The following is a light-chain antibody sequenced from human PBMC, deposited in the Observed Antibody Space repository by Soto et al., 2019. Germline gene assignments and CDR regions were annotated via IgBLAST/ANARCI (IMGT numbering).Light chain of an antibody. J-gene: IGKJ1*01. Sequence: DIEMTQSPSTLSASVGDRVTITCRASQSISSWLAWYQQKPGKAPHLLIYDASSLKSGVPSRFSGSGSGTEFTLTISNLQPDDFATYSCQQYDSYSWTFGQGTKVEI. CDR1: QSISSW. V-gene: IGKV1-5*01. CDR3: QQYDSYSWT. CDR2: DAS.